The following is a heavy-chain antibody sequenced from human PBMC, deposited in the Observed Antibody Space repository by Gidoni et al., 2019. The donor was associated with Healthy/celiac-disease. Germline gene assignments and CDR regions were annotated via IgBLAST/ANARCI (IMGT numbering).Heavy chain of an antibody. J-gene: IGHJ6*02. CDR1: GFTFSNAW. D-gene: IGHD1-26*01. CDR3: TTGRSGSYDDYYGMDV. CDR2: IKSKTDGGTT. Sequence: EVQLVESGGGLVKPGGSLRLSCAASGFTFSNAWMSWVRQAPGKGLEWVGRIKSKTDGGTTDYAAPVKGRFTISRDDSKNTLYLQMNSLKTEDTAVYYCTTGRSGSYDDYYGMDVWGQGTTVTVSS. V-gene: IGHV3-15*01.